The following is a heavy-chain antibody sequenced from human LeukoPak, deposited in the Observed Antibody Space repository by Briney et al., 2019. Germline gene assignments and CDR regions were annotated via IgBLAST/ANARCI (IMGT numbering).Heavy chain of an antibody. CDR3: ARDAAAAAPFFDY. J-gene: IGHJ4*02. CDR1: GGSISSRSYY. Sequence: PSETLSLTCTVSGGSISSRSYYWGWIRQPPGKGLEWIGYIYYSGSTYYNPSLKSRVTISVDTSKNQFSLKLSSVTAADTAVYYCARDAAAAAPFFDYWGQGTLVTVSS. CDR2: IYYSGST. V-gene: IGHV4-30-4*08. D-gene: IGHD2-2*01.